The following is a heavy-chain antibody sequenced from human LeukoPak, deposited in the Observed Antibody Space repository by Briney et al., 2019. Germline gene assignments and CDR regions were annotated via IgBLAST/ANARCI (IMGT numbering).Heavy chain of an antibody. Sequence: AGGSLRLSCAASGFTFSDYAMHWVRQAPGKGLEWVAVISYDGSNKYYADSVKGRFTISRDNSKNTLYLQMNSLRAEDTAVYYCARPPPTSSGWYFDYWGQGTLVTVSS. V-gene: IGHV3-30*04. CDR3: ARPPPTSSGWYFDY. J-gene: IGHJ4*02. CDR1: GFTFSDYA. CDR2: ISYDGSNK. D-gene: IGHD6-19*01.